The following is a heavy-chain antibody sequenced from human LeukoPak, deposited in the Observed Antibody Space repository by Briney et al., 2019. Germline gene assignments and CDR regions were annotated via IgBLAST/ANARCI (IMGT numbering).Heavy chain of an antibody. CDR3: ARDAVRLSSVAADFDS. D-gene: IGHD6-6*01. CDR1: GYTFIAYY. J-gene: IGHJ4*02. CDR2: INPNSGDT. V-gene: IGHV1-2*02. Sequence: VSVKVSCKSSGYTFIAYYMHWVRQAPGQGLEWMGWINPNSGDTNYGQKFQGRVTMTRDTSIRTAYMELSGLRFDDTAVYFCARDAVRLSSVAADFDSWGQGTLVTVSS.